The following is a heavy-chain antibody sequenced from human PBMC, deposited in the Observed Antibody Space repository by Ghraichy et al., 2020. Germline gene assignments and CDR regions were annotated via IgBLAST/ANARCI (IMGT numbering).Heavy chain of an antibody. CDR2: IKQDGSEK. V-gene: IGHV3-7*01. D-gene: IGHD3-9*01. CDR1: GFTFSSYW. Sequence: GGSLRLSCAASGFTFSSYWMSWVRQAPGKGLEWVANIKQDGSEKYYVDSVKGRFTISRDNAKNSLYLQMNSLRAEDTAVYYCARGEVNYDILTGYYNIPHFDYWGQGTLVTVSS. CDR3: ARGEVNYDILTGYYNIPHFDY. J-gene: IGHJ4*02.